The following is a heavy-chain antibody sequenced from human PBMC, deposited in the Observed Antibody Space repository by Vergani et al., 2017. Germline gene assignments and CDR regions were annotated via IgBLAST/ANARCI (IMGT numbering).Heavy chain of an antibody. CDR1: GFTFSNYA. D-gene: IGHD1-26*01. CDR2: ISYDGRNK. J-gene: IGHJ3*02. Sequence: QVQLVESAGGVVQPGGSLRLSCAASGFTFSNYAMHWVRQAPGKGLEWVAVISYDGRNKYYADSVKGRFTISRDNSKNTLYLQMNSLRAEDTAVYYCARDLQGATDAFDIWGQGTMVTVSS. CDR3: ARDLQGATDAFDI. V-gene: IGHV3-30*04.